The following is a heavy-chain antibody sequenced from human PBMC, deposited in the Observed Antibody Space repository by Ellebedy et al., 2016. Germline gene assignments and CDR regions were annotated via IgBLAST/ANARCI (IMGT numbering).Heavy chain of an antibody. Sequence: GGSLRLSXAASGFTFSNAWMNWVRQAPGKGLEWLANIKQDGSEIYDVDSVRGRFTVSRDNAKNSLYLQMNSLRADDTAMYYCARLTYDSGTFRLDSWGQGTQVTASS. V-gene: IGHV3-7*03. CDR1: GFTFSNAW. D-gene: IGHD3-10*01. J-gene: IGHJ5*01. CDR2: IKQDGSEI. CDR3: ARLTYDSGTFRLDS.